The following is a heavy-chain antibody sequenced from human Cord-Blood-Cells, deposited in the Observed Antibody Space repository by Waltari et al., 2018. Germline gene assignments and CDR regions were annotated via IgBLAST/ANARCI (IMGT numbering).Heavy chain of an antibody. D-gene: IGHD3-9*01. CDR3: ARDFTNYDILTGYYKDAFDI. CDR2: MNPNSGNT. V-gene: IGHV1-8*03. J-gene: IGHJ3*02. Sequence: QVQLVQSGAEVTKPGASVKVSCKASGYTFTSYDINWVRPAIVHGSAWMGWMNPNSGNTGYAQKFQGRVTITRNTSISTAYMELSSLRSEDTAVYYCARDFTNYDILTGYYKDAFDIWGQGTMVTVSS. CDR1: GYTFTSYD.